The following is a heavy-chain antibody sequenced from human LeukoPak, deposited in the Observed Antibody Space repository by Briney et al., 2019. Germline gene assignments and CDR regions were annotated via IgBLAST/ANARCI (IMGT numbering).Heavy chain of an antibody. Sequence: SQTLSLTCTVSGGSISSGSYFWSWIRQPAGKGLEWIGRINTSGSTNYNPPLKSRVTISVDTSKNQFSLKLSSVTAADTAVYYCARVGLFDRAGDYWGQGTLVTVSS. CDR3: ARVGLFDRAGDY. D-gene: IGHD3-22*01. J-gene: IGHJ4*02. CDR2: INTSGST. CDR1: GGSISSGSYF. V-gene: IGHV4-61*02.